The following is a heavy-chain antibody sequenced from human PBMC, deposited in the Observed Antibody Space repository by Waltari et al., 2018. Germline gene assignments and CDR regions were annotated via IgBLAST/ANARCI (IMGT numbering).Heavy chain of an antibody. V-gene: IGHV1-2*02. J-gene: IGHJ4*02. Sequence: QVQLVQSGAEVKKPGASLKVSCKASGYTFTGYYMHWVRQAPGQGLEWMGWINPNSCGTNYAQKFQGRVTMTSDTSISTAYMELSRLRSDDTAVYYCARDDEGSGYDFWGQGTLVTVSS. CDR3: ARDDEGSGYDF. CDR1: GYTFTGYY. CDR2: INPNSCGT. D-gene: IGHD5-12*01.